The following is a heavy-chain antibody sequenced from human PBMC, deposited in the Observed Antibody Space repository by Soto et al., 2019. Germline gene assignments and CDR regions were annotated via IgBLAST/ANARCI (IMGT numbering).Heavy chain of an antibody. CDR1: GFTFSSYS. CDR3: ARDRGWNYVLNSTVYYGMDV. CDR2: ISSSSSYI. J-gene: IGHJ6*02. D-gene: IGHD1-7*01. Sequence: PGGSLRLSCAASGFTFSSYSMNWVRQAPGKGLEWVSSISSSSSYIYYADSVKGRFTISRDNAKNSLYLQMNSLRAEDTAVYYCARDRGWNYVLNSTVYYGMDVWGQGTTVTVSS. V-gene: IGHV3-21*01.